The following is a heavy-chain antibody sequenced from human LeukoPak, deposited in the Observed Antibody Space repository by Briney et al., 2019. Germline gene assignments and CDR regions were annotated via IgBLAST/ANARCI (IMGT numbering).Heavy chain of an antibody. CDR1: GFTFSSYA. D-gene: IGHD6-25*01. V-gene: IGHV3-23*01. CDR2: ISGGGGGT. J-gene: IGHJ4*02. CDR3: ANLDSGVSWYVDY. Sequence: GGPLRLSCAASGFTFSSYAMSWVRQAPGKGLEWVSGISGGGGGTYYEDSVKGRFTISRDNSKNTLYLQMNSLRAEDTAVYYCANLDSGVSWYVDYWGQGTLVTVSS.